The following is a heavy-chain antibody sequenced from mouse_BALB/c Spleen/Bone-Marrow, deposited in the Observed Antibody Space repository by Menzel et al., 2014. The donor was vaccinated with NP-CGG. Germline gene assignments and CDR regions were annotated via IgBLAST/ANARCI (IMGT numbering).Heavy chain of an antibody. D-gene: IGHD1-1*01. J-gene: IGHJ1*01. V-gene: IGHV14-3*02. CDR2: IGPANGNT. Sequence: VQLQQSGAELVKPGASVQLPCTASGFNIKDTYMHWVKQRPEQGLEWIGRIGPANGNTKYDPKFQGKATITADTSSNTAYLQLSSLTSEDTAVYYCARGGSSYGWYFDVWGAGTTVTVSS. CDR1: GFNIKDTY. CDR3: ARGGSSYGWYFDV.